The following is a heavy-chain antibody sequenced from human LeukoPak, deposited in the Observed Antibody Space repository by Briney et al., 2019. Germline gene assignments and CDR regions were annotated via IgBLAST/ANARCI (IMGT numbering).Heavy chain of an antibody. V-gene: IGHV1-18*01. CDR2: ISPYSGNT. CDR1: GYTFTSYG. Sequence: ASVKVSCKASGYTFTSYGISWVRQAPGQGLECMGWISPYSGNTNYAQKLQGRVTMTTDTSTSTAYMELRSLRSDDTAVYYCARDGTWGRYYYDSTGYDYYFDYWGQGTLVTVSS. D-gene: IGHD3-22*01. J-gene: IGHJ4*02. CDR3: ARDGTWGRYYYDSTGYDYYFDY.